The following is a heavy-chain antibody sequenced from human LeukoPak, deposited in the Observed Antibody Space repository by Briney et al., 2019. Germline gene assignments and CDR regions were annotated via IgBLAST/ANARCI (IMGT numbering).Heavy chain of an antibody. V-gene: IGHV4-4*07. CDR2: IYSSGST. J-gene: IGHJ4*02. Sequence: SETLSLTCTVSGGSISGYFWSWIRQPAGKGLEWIGRIYSSGSTNYNPSLKSRVTMSVDTSKNQFSLRLTSVTAADTAVYYCARGPYCGDDCYFDSWGRGTLFTVSS. D-gene: IGHD2-21*01. CDR1: GGSISGYF. CDR3: ARGPYCGDDCYFDS.